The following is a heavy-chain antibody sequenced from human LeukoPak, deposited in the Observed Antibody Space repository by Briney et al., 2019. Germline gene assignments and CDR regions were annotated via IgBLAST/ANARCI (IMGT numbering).Heavy chain of an antibody. J-gene: IGHJ4*02. CDR2: INPNSGGT. CDR1: GYTFTGYY. D-gene: IGHD7-27*01. Sequence: ASVKVSCKASGYTFTGYYMHWVRQAPGQGLEWMGRINPNSGGTNYAQKFQGRVTMTRDTSISTAYMELSRLRSDDTAVYYCARDHIVNWGFFNDYWGQGTLVTVSS. V-gene: IGHV1-2*06. CDR3: ARDHIVNWGFFNDY.